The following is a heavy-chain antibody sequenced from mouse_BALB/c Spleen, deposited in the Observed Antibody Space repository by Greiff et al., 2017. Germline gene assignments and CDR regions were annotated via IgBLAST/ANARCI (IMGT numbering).Heavy chain of an antibody. CDR3: ARGGKLLFDY. J-gene: IGHJ2*01. CDR1: GFTFSSYA. Sequence: DVQLVESGGGLVKPGGSLKLSCAASGFTFSSYAMSWVRQSPEKRLEWVAEISSGGSYTYYPDTVTGRFTISRDNAKNTLYLEMSSLRSEDTAMYYCARGGKLLFDYWGQGTTLTVSS. CDR2: ISSGGSYT. D-gene: IGHD4-1*01. V-gene: IGHV5-9-4*01.